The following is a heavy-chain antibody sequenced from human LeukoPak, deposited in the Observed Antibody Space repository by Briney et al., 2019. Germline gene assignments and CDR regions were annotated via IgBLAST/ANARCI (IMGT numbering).Heavy chain of an antibody. V-gene: IGHV3-23*01. D-gene: IGHD3-9*01. Sequence: GAPLRLSCAASGFTFSNYAMSWVRQAPGKGLEWVSAVSGRDDSTYYADSVKGRFTISRDTTKNTLYLQMNSLRAEDTAVYYCAKWGDYDILTGYYDSDYWGQGTLVTVSS. CDR2: VSGRDDST. CDR3: AKWGDYDILTGYYDSDY. J-gene: IGHJ4*02. CDR1: GFTFSNYA.